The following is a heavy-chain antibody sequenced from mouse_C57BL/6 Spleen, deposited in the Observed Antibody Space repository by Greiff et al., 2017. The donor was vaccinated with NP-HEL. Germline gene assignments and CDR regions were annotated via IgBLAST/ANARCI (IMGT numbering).Heavy chain of an antibody. CDR2: IWRGGST. J-gene: IGHJ1*03. Sequence: VKLQESGPGLVQPSQSLSITCTVSGFSLTSYGVHWVRQSPGKGLEWLGAIWRGGSTDYNAAFMSRLSITKDNSKSQVFFKMNSLQADDTAIYDCAKKGDYGGYFDVWGTGTTVTVSS. CDR1: GFSLTSYG. D-gene: IGHD2-4*01. CDR3: AKKGDYGGYFDV. V-gene: IGHV2-5*01.